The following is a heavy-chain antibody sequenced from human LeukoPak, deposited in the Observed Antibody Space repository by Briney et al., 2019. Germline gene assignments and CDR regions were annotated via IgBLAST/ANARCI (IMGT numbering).Heavy chain of an antibody. Sequence: GGSLRLSCAASGFTFSSYWMHWVRQAPGKGLVWVSRINTDGSSTSYADSVKGRFTISRDNAKNTLYLQMNSLRAEDTAVYYCARGIGGSNWFDPWGQGTLVTVSS. V-gene: IGHV3-74*01. J-gene: IGHJ5*02. CDR3: ARGIGGSNWFDP. CDR1: GFTFSSYW. CDR2: INTDGSST. D-gene: IGHD2-15*01.